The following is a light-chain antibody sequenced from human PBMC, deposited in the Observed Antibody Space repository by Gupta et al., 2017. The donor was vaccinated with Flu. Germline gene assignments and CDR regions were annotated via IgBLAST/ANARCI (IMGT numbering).Light chain of an antibody. J-gene: IGKJ3*01. CDR3: QHRDSTPFT. V-gene: IGKV1-39*01. Sequence: PSSLSASVGDRVTITCRASQRISSYLNWYQQKPGKAPKLLIYAASRVQSGVPSRFSGSGSGTDFTLTISRRQPEDFATYYCQHRDSTPFTFGHATKVDIK. CDR2: AAS. CDR1: QRISSY.